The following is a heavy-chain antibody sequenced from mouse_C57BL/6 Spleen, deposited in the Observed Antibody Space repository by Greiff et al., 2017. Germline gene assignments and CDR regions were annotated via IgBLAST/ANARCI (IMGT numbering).Heavy chain of an antibody. D-gene: IGHD3-3*01. V-gene: IGHV3-6*01. J-gene: IGHJ2*01. CDR3: AREGANEGCCDY. Sequence: VQLKESGPGLVKPSQSLSLTCSVTGYSITSGYYWNWIRKFPGNKLEWMGYISYDGSNNYNPSLKNRISITRDTSENQCFLKLNSVTTEDTATYYCAREGANEGCCDYWGPGTTLTVSS. CDR1: GYSITSGYY. CDR2: ISYDGSN.